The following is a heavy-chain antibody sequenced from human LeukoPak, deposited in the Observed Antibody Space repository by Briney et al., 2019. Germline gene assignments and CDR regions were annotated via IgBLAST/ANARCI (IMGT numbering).Heavy chain of an antibody. Sequence: GGSLRLSCEASGFTFSVSAMSWVRQASGRGLEWVSLISASGGNSYYADSVKGRFTVSRDSSKNTLHLQMNSLRAEDTAVYYCARDIELSCWGQGTLVTVSS. V-gene: IGHV3-23*01. D-gene: IGHD1-26*01. CDR3: ARDIELSC. CDR1: GFTFSVSA. CDR2: ISASGGNS. J-gene: IGHJ4*02.